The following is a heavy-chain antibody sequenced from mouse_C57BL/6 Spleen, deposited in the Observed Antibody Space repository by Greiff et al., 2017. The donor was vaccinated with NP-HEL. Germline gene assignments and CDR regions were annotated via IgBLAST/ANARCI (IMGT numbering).Heavy chain of an antibody. V-gene: IGHV1-52*01. J-gene: IGHJ1*03. CDR3: ARCGSSYRYFDV. CDR1: GYTFTSYW. D-gene: IGHD1-1*01. Sequence: VKLQQPGAELVRPGSSVKLSCKASGYTFTSYWMHWVKQRPIQGLEWIGNIDPSDSETHYNQKFKDKATLTVDKSSSTAYMQLSSLTSEDSAVYYCARCGSSYRYFDVWGTGTTVTVSS. CDR2: IDPSDSET.